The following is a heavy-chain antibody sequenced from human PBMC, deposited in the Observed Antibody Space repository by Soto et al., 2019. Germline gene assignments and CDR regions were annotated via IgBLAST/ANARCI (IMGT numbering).Heavy chain of an antibody. J-gene: IGHJ3*02. V-gene: IGHV5-51*01. CDR1: GYSFTSYW. CDR2: IYPGDSDT. D-gene: IGHD1-26*01. Sequence: GESLKISCKGSGYSFTSYWIGWVRQMPGKGLEWMGIIYPGDSDTRYSPSFQGQVTISADKSISTAYLQWSSLKASDTDTYYCARPPSASYFAAFDIWRPATMVIVS. CDR3: ARPPSASYFAAFDI.